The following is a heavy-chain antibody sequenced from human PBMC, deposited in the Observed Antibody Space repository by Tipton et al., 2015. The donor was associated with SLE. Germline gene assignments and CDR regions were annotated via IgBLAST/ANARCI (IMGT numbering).Heavy chain of an antibody. Sequence: TLSLTCTVSGGSISSHYWSWIRQPPGKGLEWIGYIYYSGSTHYNPSLKSRVTISVDTSKNQFSLKLSSVTAADTAVYYCARGKMAPYYFDYWGQGTLVTVSS. CDR2: IYYSGST. J-gene: IGHJ4*02. V-gene: IGHV4-59*11. D-gene: IGHD5-24*01. CDR1: GGSISSHY. CDR3: ARGKMAPYYFDY.